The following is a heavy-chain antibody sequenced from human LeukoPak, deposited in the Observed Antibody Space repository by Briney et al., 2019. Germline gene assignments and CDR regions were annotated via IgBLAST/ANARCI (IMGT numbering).Heavy chain of an antibody. CDR3: ARDPYSGSYGNYYYYFMDV. D-gene: IGHD1-26*01. Sequence: PGGSLRLSCVASEFTFSSYWMSWVRQAPGKGLECVANINQDGSEKHYVDSVKGRFTVSRDNAKNSLYLQMNSLRAEDTAVYYCARDPYSGSYGNYYYYFMDVWGKGTTVTISS. CDR2: INQDGSEK. CDR1: EFTFSSYW. V-gene: IGHV3-7*01. J-gene: IGHJ6*03.